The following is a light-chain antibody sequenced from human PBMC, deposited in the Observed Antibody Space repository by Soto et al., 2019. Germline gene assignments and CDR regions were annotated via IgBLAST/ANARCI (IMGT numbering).Light chain of an antibody. V-gene: IGLV1-44*01. CDR1: SSNIGDNP. CDR3: ATWDDILNGPL. J-gene: IGLJ3*02. CDR2: RTN. Sequence: QSVLTQPPSASGTPGQRITISCSGSSSNIGDNPVNWYQQLPGAAPKLLIYRTNYRPSGVPDRFSGSKSGTSASLAISGLQSEDEGNYYCATWDDILNGPLFGGGTKLTVL.